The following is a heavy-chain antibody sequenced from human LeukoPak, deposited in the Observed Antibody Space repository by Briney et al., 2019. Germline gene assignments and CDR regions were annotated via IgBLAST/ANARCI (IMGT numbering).Heavy chain of an antibody. CDR1: GFTFSSYS. CDR2: ISSTSTYI. D-gene: IGHD4-11*01. CDR3: ASTTVTTGY. J-gene: IGHJ4*02. V-gene: IGHV3-21*01. Sequence: GGSLRLSCAASGFTFSSYSMNWVRQAPGKGLEWVSSISSTSTYIDYADSVKGRFTISRDNAKNSLYLQMNSLRVEDTAVYYCASTTVTTGYWGQGTLVTVS.